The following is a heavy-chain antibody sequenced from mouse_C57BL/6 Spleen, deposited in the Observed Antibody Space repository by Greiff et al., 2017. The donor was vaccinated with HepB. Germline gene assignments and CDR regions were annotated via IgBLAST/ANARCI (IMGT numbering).Heavy chain of an antibody. CDR1: GYTFTSYD. V-gene: IGHV1-85*01. J-gene: IGHJ2*01. CDR3: ASRTGGSSYDFDY. Sequence: QVQLKESGPELVKPGASVKLSCKASGYTFTSYDINWVKQRPGQGLEWIGWIYPRDGSTKYNEKFKGKATLTVDTSSSTAYMELHSLTSEDSAVYFCASRTGGSSYDFDYWGQGTTLTVSS. D-gene: IGHD1-1*01. CDR2: IYPRDGST.